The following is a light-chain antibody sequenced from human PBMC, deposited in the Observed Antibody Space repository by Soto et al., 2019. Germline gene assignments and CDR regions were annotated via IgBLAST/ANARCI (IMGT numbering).Light chain of an antibody. CDR2: YDS. Sequence: SYELTQPPSVSVAPGKTARITCGGNNIGNKSVHWYQQKPGQAPVLVIYYDSDRPSGIPERFSGSNSGNTATLTISRVEAGDEGDYYCQVWDSSSDHVVFGGGTKLTVL. CDR1: NIGNKS. V-gene: IGLV3-21*04. CDR3: QVWDSSSDHVV. J-gene: IGLJ2*01.